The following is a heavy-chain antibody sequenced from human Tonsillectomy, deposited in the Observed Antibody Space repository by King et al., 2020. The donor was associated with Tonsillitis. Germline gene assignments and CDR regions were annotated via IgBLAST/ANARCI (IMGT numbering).Heavy chain of an antibody. Sequence: VQLVESGGGLVKPGGSLRLSCAASGFTFSNAWMSWVRQAPGKGLEWVGRIKSKTDGGTTDYAAPVKGRFTISRDDSKNTLYLQMNSLKTEDTAVYYCTTVGGFGDNPDTAMVTISDYWGHGTLVTVSS. CDR1: GFTFSNAW. D-gene: IGHD5-18*01. V-gene: IGHV3-15*01. J-gene: IGHJ4*01. CDR3: TTVGGFGDNPDTAMVTISDY. CDR2: IKSKTDGGTT.